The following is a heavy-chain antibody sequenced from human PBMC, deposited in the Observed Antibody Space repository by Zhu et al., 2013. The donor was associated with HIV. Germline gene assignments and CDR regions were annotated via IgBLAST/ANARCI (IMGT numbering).Heavy chain of an antibody. V-gene: IGHV1-69*01. CDR2: IIPIFATT. CDR1: GGPFSDHA. D-gene: IGHD3-22*01. J-gene: IGHJ4*02. CDR3: ARGTRKYYDVSIPQLDYFHY. Sequence: QVQLVQSGAEVKKPGSSVKVSCKASGGPFSDHAISWVRRAPGQGLEWMGGIIPIFATTNYAQTFQGRVTITADESTTTAYMELSSLRSEDTAVYYCARGTRKYYDVSIPQLDYFHYWGQGTLVTVSS.